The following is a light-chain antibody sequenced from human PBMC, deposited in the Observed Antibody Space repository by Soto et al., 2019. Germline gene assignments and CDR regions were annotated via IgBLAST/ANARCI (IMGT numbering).Light chain of an antibody. V-gene: IGLV2-14*01. J-gene: IGLJ3*02. CDR1: SSDFGGYNY. Sequence: QSALTQPASVSGSPGQSITISCAGTSSDFGGYNYVSWYQQHPGKAPKLMIYEVSNRPSGVSNRFSGSKSGNTASLTISGLKAEDEADYYCSSYTGNSTLWVFGGGTKLTVL. CDR3: SSYTGNSTLWV. CDR2: EVS.